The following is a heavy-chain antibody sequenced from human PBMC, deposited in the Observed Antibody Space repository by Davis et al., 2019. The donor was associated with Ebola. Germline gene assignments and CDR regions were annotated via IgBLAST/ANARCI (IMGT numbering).Heavy chain of an antibody. CDR2: IYYSGST. D-gene: IGHD3-3*01. J-gene: IGHJ4*02. V-gene: IGHV4-59*12. CDR1: GGSISSYY. CDR3: ARGSIFGVALDY. Sequence: PSETLSLTCTVSGGSISSYYWSWIRQPPGKGLEWIGYIYYSGSTNYNPSLKSRVTMSVDTSKNQFSLKLSSVTAADTAVYYCARGSIFGVALDYWGQGTLVTVSS.